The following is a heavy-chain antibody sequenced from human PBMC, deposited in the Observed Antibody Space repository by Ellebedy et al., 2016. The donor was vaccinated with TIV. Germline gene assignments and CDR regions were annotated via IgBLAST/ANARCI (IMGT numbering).Heavy chain of an antibody. CDR2: ISYDGSHK. J-gene: IGHJ6*02. D-gene: IGHD4-17*01. V-gene: IGHV3-30*18. Sequence: GESLKISCAASGFTFSNYGMHWVRQAPGKGLEWVAVISYDGSHKNYADSVKSRFTISRDNSKNTLELQMNSLRAEDTAVYYCAKALDYGDGYGMNVWGQGTTVTVSS. CDR3: AKALDYGDGYGMNV. CDR1: GFTFSNYG.